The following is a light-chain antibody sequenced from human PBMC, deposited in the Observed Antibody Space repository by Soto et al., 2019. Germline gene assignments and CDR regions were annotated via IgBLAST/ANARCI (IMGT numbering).Light chain of an antibody. CDR1: SGHSSYA. CDR2: LNSDGSH. V-gene: IGLV4-69*01. CDR3: QTWGTGYSV. J-gene: IGLJ3*02. Sequence: QSVLTQSPSASASLGASVKLTCTLSSGHSSYAIAWHQQQPEKGPRYLMKLNSDGSHSKGDGIPDRFSGSSSGAERYLTISSLQSEDDADYYCQTWGTGYSVFGGGTKLTVL.